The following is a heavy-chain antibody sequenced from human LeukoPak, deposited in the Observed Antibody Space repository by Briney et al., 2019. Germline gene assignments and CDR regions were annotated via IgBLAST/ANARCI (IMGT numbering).Heavy chain of an antibody. D-gene: IGHD3-16*01. CDR2: INVDHGDT. Sequence: ASVKVSCKTSGYSFTDYAIHWVRQAPRQRLEWMGWINVDHGDTEYSQIFQGRVTMTRDISATTAYLELSSLRSEDTAVYYCARGDDYVWGSLSYFDFWGQGTLVSVSS. CDR1: GYSFTDYA. V-gene: IGHV1-3*01. J-gene: IGHJ4*02. CDR3: ARGDDYVWGSLSYFDF.